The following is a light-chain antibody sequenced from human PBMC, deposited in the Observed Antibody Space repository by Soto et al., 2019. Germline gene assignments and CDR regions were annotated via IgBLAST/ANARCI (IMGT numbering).Light chain of an antibody. Sequence: EIARRRFPDTTCLPAGHRASPSYRASQSVSSSYLAWYQQKPGQAPRLLIFGASYRATGIPARFSGSGSGTDFTLTISSLQSEDFATDYCQQHCITPWTFGQGTKVDIK. V-gene: IGKV3D-7*01. CDR1: QSVSSSY. CDR3: QQHCITPWT. CDR2: GAS. J-gene: IGKJ1*01.